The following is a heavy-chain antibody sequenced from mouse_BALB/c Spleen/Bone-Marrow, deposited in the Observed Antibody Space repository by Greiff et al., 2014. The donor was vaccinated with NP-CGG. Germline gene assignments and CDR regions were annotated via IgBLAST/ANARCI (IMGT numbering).Heavy chain of an antibody. CDR2: ISYSGST. CDR3: ARWGGYGNYDAMDY. CDR1: GDSITSGY. V-gene: IGHV3-8*02. J-gene: IGHJ4*01. Sequence: VQLQQSGPSLVKPSQTLSLTCSVTGDSITSGYWNWIRKFPGSKLEYMGYISYSGSTYYNPSLKSRISITRDTSKNQYYLQLNSVTTEDTATYYCARWGGYGNYDAMDYWGQGTSVTVPS. D-gene: IGHD2-10*02.